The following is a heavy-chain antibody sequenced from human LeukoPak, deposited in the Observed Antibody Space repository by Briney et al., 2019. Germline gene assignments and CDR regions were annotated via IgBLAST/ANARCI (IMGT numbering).Heavy chain of an antibody. CDR1: GYTFTGYF. D-gene: IGHD3-16*01. J-gene: IGHJ6*03. CDR2: LNPNSGVT. Sequence: ASVKVSCKASGYTFTGYFMHWMRQAPGQGLEWMGRLNPNSGVTNYAQKFQGRVTMTRDTSISTAYMELSRLRSDDTAVYYCARATWGAPYYYYYYMDVWGKGTTVTVSS. V-gene: IGHV1-2*06. CDR3: ARATWGAPYYYYYYMDV.